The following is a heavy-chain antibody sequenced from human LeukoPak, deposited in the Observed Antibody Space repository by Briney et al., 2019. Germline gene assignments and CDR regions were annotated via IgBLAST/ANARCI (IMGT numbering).Heavy chain of an antibody. V-gene: IGHV5-51*01. Sequence: GESLKISCKGSGYSYPNYWIAWVRQMSGKGLEWMGIIYPGDSDTRYSPSFQGQVTISADKSISTAYLQWSSLKASDTAMYYCARVGYSGTYFGAFDIWGQGTMVTVSS. D-gene: IGHD1-26*01. CDR2: IYPGDSDT. CDR3: ARVGYSGTYFGAFDI. J-gene: IGHJ3*02. CDR1: GYSYPNYW.